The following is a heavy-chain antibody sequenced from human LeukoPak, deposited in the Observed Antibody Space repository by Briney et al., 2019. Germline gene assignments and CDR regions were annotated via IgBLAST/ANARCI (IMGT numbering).Heavy chain of an antibody. CDR2: IYHSGST. CDR3: ARGDTAMVDY. Sequence: SETLSLTCAVSGGSISSGGYSWSWIRQSPGKGLEWIGYIYHSGSTYYNPSLKSRVTISVDRSKNQFSLKLSSVTAADTAVYYCARGDTAMVDYWGQGTLVTVSS. CDR1: GGSISSGGYS. D-gene: IGHD5-18*01. V-gene: IGHV4-30-2*06. J-gene: IGHJ4*02.